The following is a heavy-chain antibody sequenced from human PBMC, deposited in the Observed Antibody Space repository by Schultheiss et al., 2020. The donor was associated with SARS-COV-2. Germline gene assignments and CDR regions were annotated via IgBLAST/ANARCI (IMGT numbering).Heavy chain of an antibody. CDR2: ISGSGGST. CDR1: GFTFSSYA. J-gene: IGHJ4*02. V-gene: IGHV3-23*01. D-gene: IGHD3-16*02. CDR3: ARGHDYVWGSYRYPFDY. Sequence: GGSLRLSCAASGFTFSSYAMSWVRQAPGKGLEWVSTISGSGGSTYYADSVKGRFTISRDNSKNTLYLQMNSLRAEDTAVYYCARGHDYVWGSYRYPFDYWGQGTLVTVSS.